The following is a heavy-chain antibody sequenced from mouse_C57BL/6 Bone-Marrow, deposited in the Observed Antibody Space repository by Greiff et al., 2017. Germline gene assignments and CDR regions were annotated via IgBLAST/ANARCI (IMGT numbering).Heavy chain of an antibody. J-gene: IGHJ1*03. V-gene: IGHV14-4*01. D-gene: IGHD1-1*01. CDR3: TTGTTIMNWYFDV. CDR2: IDPENGDT. Sequence: VQLQQSGAELVRPGASVKLSCTASGFNIKDYYMHWVKQRPEQGLEWIGWIDPENGDTEYASKFQGKATITADTSSNTAYLQLSSLTAEDAAVYYCTTGTTIMNWYFDVWGTGTTVTVSS. CDR1: GFNIKDYY.